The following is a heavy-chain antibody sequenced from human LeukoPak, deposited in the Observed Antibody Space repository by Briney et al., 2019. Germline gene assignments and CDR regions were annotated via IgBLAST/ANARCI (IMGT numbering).Heavy chain of an antibody. Sequence: SETLSLTCTVSGGSISSYYWSWIRQPPGKGLEWIGYIYYSGSTNYNPSLKSRVTISVDTSKNQFSLKLSSVTAADTAVYYCARRDSSGHNDYWGQGTLVTVSS. CDR1: GGSISSYY. J-gene: IGHJ4*02. V-gene: IGHV4-59*01. CDR2: IYYSGST. CDR3: ARRDSSGHNDY. D-gene: IGHD3-22*01.